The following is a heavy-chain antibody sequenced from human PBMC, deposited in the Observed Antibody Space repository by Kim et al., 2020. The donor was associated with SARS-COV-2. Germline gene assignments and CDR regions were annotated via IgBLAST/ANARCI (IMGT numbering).Heavy chain of an antibody. CDR1: DGSISSYY. CDR2: MYYSGIS. CDR3: VRRARSNWGFDY. Sequence: SETLSLTCTVSDGSISSYYWSWVRQPPGKGLEWIGYMYYSGISTYNPSLKSRVTMSVDTSRSQFSLRLTSVTAADTAMYYCVRRARSNWGFDYWGQGTLVTVSS. D-gene: IGHD3-16*01. V-gene: IGHV4-59*08. J-gene: IGHJ4*02.